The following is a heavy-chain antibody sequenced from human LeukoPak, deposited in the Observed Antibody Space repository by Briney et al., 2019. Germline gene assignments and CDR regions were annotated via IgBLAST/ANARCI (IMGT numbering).Heavy chain of an antibody. Sequence: GGSLRLSCAASGFTFSNYNMNWVRQAPGKGLEWVSSISGRRSYIYYADSVKGRFTISRDNAKNSLYLQMNSLRAEDTAVYYCANPYRYYYDSSGYRPRDAFDIWGQGTMVTVSS. CDR3: ANPYRYYYDSSGYRPRDAFDI. D-gene: IGHD3-22*01. V-gene: IGHV3-21*04. J-gene: IGHJ3*02. CDR1: GFTFSNYN. CDR2: ISGRRSYI.